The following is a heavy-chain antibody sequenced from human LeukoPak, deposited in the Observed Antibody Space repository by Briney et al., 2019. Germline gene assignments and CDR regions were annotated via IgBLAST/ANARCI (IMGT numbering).Heavy chain of an antibody. V-gene: IGHV4-59*08. Sequence: SETLSLTCTVSGGSISSYYWSWIRQPPGKGLEWIGYIYYSGSTNYNPSLKSRVTISVDTSKNQFSLKLSSVTAADTAVYYCARHHYGSGSYYIPLFDYWGQRTLVTVSS. J-gene: IGHJ4*02. CDR2: IYYSGST. CDR3: ARHHYGSGSYYIPLFDY. CDR1: GGSISSYY. D-gene: IGHD3-10*01.